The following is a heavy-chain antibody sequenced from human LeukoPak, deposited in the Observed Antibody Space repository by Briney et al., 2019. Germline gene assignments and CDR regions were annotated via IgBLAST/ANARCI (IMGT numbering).Heavy chain of an antibody. V-gene: IGHV3-49*03. D-gene: IGHD3-10*01. CDR3: TRNHGSGSYYGPN. CDR1: GFTFGDYA. CDR2: IRSKPYGATT. J-gene: IGHJ4*02. Sequence: GGSLRLSCTASGFTFGDYAMSWFRQAPGKGLEWVGFIRSKPYGATTEYAASVKGRFTISRDDSKSFAYLQMNSLKTEDTAVYYCTRNHGSGSYYGPNWGQGTLVTVSS.